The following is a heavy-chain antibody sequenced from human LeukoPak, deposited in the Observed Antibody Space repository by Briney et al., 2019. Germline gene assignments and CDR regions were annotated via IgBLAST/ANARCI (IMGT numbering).Heavy chain of an antibody. D-gene: IGHD1-26*01. J-gene: IGHJ4*02. CDR2: INHSGST. CDR1: GGSFSGYY. Sequence: PSETLSLTCAVYGGSFSGYYWSWIRQPPGKGLEWIGEINHSGSTNYNPSLKSRVTISVDTSKNQFSLKLSSVTAADTAVYYCARRRGDIMGATFGLDYWGQGTLVTVSS. V-gene: IGHV4-34*01. CDR3: ARRRGDIMGATFGLDY.